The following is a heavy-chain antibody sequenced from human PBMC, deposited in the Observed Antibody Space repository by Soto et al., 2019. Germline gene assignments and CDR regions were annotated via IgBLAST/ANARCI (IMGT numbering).Heavy chain of an antibody. V-gene: IGHV1-18*04. CDR2: ISPYNGNT. D-gene: IGHD6-13*01. CDR1: GYTFSPYG. Sequence: QVQLVQSGVGVKKPGASVRVSCKSSGYTFSPYGLSWVRQAPGQGLEWMGWISPYNGNTNFAQQFQGRVTLTTDTSTTTAYMELLSLTSDDTAMYYCERAAWDYSNTWYEFWSQGTLVTVSS. CDR3: ERAAWDYSNTWYEF. J-gene: IGHJ4*02.